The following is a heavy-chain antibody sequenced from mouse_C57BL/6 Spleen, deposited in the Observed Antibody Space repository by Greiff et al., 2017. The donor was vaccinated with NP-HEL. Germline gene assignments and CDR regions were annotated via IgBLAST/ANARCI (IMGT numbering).Heavy chain of an antibody. CDR1: GFNIKDDY. CDR3: TGHGSSLYWCFDV. Sequence: VQLKESGAELVRPGASVKLSCTASGFNIKDDYMHWVKQRPEQGLEWIGWIDPENGDTEYASKFQGKATITADTSSNTAYLQLSSLTSEDTAVYYCTGHGSSLYWCFDVWGKGTTVTVSS. CDR2: IDPENGDT. V-gene: IGHV14-4*01. D-gene: IGHD1-1*01. J-gene: IGHJ1*03.